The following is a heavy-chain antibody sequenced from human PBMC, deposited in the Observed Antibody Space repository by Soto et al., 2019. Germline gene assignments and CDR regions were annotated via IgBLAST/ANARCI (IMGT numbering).Heavy chain of an antibody. V-gene: IGHV3-30*18. CDR2: ISHDGSDK. CDR3: AEERLLWKLDY. J-gene: IGHJ4*02. Sequence: GGSLRLSCAASGFSFSSYGMHWVRQAPGKGLEWVAVISHDGSDKYYADSVKGRFIISRDNSKNTLYLQTNSLRVEDTAVYYCAEERLLWKLDYWGQGTLVTVSS. CDR1: GFSFSSYG. D-gene: IGHD3-10*01.